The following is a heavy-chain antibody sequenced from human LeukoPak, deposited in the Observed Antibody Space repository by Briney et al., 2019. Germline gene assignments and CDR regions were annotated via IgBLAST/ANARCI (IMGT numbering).Heavy chain of an antibody. J-gene: IGHJ4*02. Sequence: SETLSLTCTVSGGSISSSSYYWGWIRQPPGKGLEWIGSNYYSGSTYYNPSLKSRVTISVDTSKNQFSLKLSSVTAADTAVYYCARPHTVGYSYGYDYWGQGTLVTVSS. CDR2: NYYSGST. CDR1: GGSISSSSYY. V-gene: IGHV4-39*01. CDR3: ARPHTVGYSYGYDY. D-gene: IGHD5-18*01.